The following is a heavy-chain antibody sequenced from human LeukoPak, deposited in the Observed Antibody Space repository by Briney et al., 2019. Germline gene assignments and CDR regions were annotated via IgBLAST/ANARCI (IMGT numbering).Heavy chain of an antibody. D-gene: IGHD3-3*01. CDR2: INAGNGNT. Sequence: GASVKVSCTASGYTFTSYAMHWVRQAPGQRLEWMGWINAGNGNTKYSQKFQGRVTITRDTSASTAYMELSSLGSEDTAVYYCARDRLGVVIYDYGMDVWGQGTTVTVSS. CDR3: ARDRLGVVIYDYGMDV. J-gene: IGHJ6*02. CDR1: GYTFTSYA. V-gene: IGHV1-3*01.